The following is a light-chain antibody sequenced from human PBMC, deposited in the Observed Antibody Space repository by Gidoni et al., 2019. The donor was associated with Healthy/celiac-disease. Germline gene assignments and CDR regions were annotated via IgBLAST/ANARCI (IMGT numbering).Light chain of an antibody. V-gene: IGKV4-1*01. CDR3: QQYYSTPRT. J-gene: IGKJ1*01. CDR2: WAS. Sequence: DIVMTQSPDSLSGSLGERATINCKSSQSVLYSSNNKNYLAWYQQKPGQPPKLLIYWASTRESGVPDRFSGSGSGTDFTLTISSLQAEDVAVYYCQQYYSTPRTFGQXTKVKSN. CDR1: QSVLYSSNNKNY.